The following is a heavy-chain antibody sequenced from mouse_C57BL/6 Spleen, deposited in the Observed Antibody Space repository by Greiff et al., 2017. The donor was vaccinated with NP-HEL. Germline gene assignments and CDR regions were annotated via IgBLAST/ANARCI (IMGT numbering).Heavy chain of an antibody. Sequence: EVQLVESGGGLVKPGGSLKLSCAASGFTFSDYGMHWVRQAPEKGLEWVAYISSGSSTIYYADTVKGRFTISRDNAKNTLFLQMTSLRSEDTAMYYCAREDPFAYWGQGTLVTVSA. CDR1: GFTFSDYG. J-gene: IGHJ3*01. CDR3: AREDPFAY. CDR2: ISSGSSTI. V-gene: IGHV5-17*01.